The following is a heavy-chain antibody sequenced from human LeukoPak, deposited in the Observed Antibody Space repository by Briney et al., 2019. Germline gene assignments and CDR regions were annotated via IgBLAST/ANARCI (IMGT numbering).Heavy chain of an antibody. CDR1: GFTFSSNG. J-gene: IGHJ4*02. CDR2: ISSTGATI. Sequence: PGGSLRLSCAASGFTFSSNGMNWVRQAPGKGLDFIAYISSTGATIYYADSLKGRFTISRDNARNSLYPQMNSLRDEDTAVYFCARANSLMVRGVISYFDSWGQGTLVTVSS. CDR3: ARANSLMVRGVISYFDS. D-gene: IGHD3-10*01. V-gene: IGHV3-48*02.